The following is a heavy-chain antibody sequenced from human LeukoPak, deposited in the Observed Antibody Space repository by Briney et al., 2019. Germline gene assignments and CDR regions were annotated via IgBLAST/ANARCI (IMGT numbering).Heavy chain of an antibody. CDR3: ARVSRYQLLSENDY. CDR1: GXXXSSYT. V-gene: IGHV3-21*01. J-gene: IGHJ4*02. CDR2: ITSSSYI. Sequence: GGSXXLXXAAXGXXXSSYTMNWVRQAPGKGLEWVSSITSSSYIYYADSVKGRFTISRDNAKNSLYLQMNSLRAEDTAVYYCARVSRYQLLSENDYWGQGTLVTVSS. D-gene: IGHD2-2*01.